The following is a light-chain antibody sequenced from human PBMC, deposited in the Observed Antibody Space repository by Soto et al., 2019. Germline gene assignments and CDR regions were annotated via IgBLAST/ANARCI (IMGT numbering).Light chain of an antibody. CDR2: DAS. CDR1: QSVSSW. J-gene: IGKJ1*01. V-gene: IGKV1-5*01. CDR3: QQYNSHSQT. Sequence: DIQMTQSPSTLSASVGDRVIITCRASQSVSSWVAWYQQKPGKAPKLLIYDASTLETGVPSRFSGSGSGTDFTLTISSLQPGDFATYYCQQYNSHSQTFGQGTKVEAK.